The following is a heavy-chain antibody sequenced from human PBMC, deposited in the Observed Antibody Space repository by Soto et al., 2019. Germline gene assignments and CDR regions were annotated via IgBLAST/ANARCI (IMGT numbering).Heavy chain of an antibody. D-gene: IGHD1-1*01. CDR3: SRGRGGLNDDDDIDV. CDR2: ISYDGSNK. J-gene: IGHJ6*02. Sequence: QVQLVESGGGVVQPGRSLRLSCAASGFTVNSYSMNWVRQAPGKGLEWVAVISYDGSNKYYADAVKGRFTISKDNSKNTLYMQMTSQRAEDTAVNYCSRGRGGLNDDDDIDVWGQGTTVTVSS. V-gene: IGHV3-30-3*01. CDR1: GFTVNSYS.